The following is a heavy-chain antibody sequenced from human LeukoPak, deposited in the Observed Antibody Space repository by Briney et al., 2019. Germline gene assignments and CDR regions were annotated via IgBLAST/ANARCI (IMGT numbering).Heavy chain of an antibody. CDR1: GGSISNSNYY. V-gene: IGHV4-39*07. CDR3: ARDRSPHYYYYMDV. CDR2: IYYSGST. J-gene: IGHJ6*03. Sequence: SETLSLTCTVSGGSISNSNYYWGWIRQPPGQGLEWIGSIYYSGSTFYNPSLKSRVTISVDTSKNQFSLKLSSVTAADTAVYYCARDRSPHYYYYMDVWGKGTTVTVSS.